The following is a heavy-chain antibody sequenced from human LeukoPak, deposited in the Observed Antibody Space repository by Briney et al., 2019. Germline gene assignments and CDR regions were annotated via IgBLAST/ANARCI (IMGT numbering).Heavy chain of an antibody. D-gene: IGHD5-12*01. CDR3: ARGGYSGYFDY. V-gene: IGHV4-59*01. Sequence: SETLSLTCTVSGGSISNYYWNWIRQPPGKGLEWIGYIYYTGSTNYNPSLKSRITMSVDTSKNQFSLNLKSVTPEDTAVYYCARGGYSGYFDYWGQGTLVTVSS. CDR2: IYYTGST. CDR1: GGSISNYY. J-gene: IGHJ4*02.